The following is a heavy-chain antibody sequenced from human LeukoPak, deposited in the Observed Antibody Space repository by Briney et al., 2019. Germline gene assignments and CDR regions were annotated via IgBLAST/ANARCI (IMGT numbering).Heavy chain of an antibody. D-gene: IGHD3/OR15-3a*01. CDR1: DVSIRTYY. CDR2: IYYRGDI. J-gene: IGHJ4*02. V-gene: IGHV4-59*03. CDR3: ATNKDWAEAD. Sequence: PSETLSLTCSVSDVSIRTYYWSWIRQSPGQGLEWIGNIYYRGDINYNPSLKSRVIISLDTSKNQFSLTVTSLPAADTAVYYCATNKDWAEADWGQGTLVIVSS.